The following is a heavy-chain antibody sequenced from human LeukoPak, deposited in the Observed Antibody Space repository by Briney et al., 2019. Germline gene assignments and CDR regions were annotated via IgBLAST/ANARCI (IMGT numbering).Heavy chain of an antibody. Sequence: SETLSLTCTVSGGSISSYYWSWIRQPPGKGLEWIGYIYYRVTSNFNPSLKRRVTMSVDMSTRQISLKLSSVTAADTAVYYCARAVGGDGSGSLWGPGTLVTVSS. J-gene: IGHJ4*02. D-gene: IGHD3-10*01. V-gene: IGHV4-59*13. CDR3: ARAVGGDGSGSL. CDR2: IYYRVTS. CDR1: GGSISSYY.